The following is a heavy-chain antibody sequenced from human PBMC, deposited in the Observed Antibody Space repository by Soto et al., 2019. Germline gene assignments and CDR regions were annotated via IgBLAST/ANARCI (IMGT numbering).Heavy chain of an antibody. V-gene: IGHV5-51*01. Sequence: PGESLKISCKASGYSFSFYWIGWVRQMPGKGLEWMAIMYPDDSDIRYSPSFEAHVTISADKSTSTAFLQWSSLKASDTAMYYCATAYVYDFENSNYYRDAFDIWGQGTLVTVS. CDR3: ATAYVYDFENSNYYRDAFDI. D-gene: IGHD3-22*01. CDR2: MYPDDSDI. J-gene: IGHJ3*02. CDR1: GYSFSFYW.